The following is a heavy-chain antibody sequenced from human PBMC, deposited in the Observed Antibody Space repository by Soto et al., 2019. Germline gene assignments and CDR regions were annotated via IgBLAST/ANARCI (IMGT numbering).Heavy chain of an antibody. Sequence: QVQLQESGPGLVKPSVTLSLTCAVSSGSISSSNWWRWVRQPPGKGLEWIGEIYHSGSTNYNPSLKSRVTISVDKSKNQFSLKLSSVPAADTAVYYCARGADWKPNSRGWFDPWGQGTLVTVSS. J-gene: IGHJ5*02. CDR3: ARGADWKPNSRGWFDP. D-gene: IGHD2-21*01. V-gene: IGHV4-4*02. CDR1: SGSISSSNW. CDR2: IYHSGST.